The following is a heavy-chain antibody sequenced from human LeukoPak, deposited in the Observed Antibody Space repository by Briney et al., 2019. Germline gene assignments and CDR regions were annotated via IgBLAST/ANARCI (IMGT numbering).Heavy chain of an antibody. J-gene: IGHJ4*02. CDR1: GGTFSSYA. Sequence: ASVKVSCKASGGTFSSYAISWVRQAPGQGLEWMGGIIPIFGTANYAQKFQGRVTITADKSTSTAYMELSSLRSEDTAVYYCARAVGSSGYLPADYWGQGTLVTVSS. CDR2: IIPIFGTA. CDR3: ARAVGSSGYLPADY. V-gene: IGHV1-69*06. D-gene: IGHD3-22*01.